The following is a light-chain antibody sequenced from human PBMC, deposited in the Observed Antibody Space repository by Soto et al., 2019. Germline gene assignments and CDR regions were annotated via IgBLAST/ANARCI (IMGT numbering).Light chain of an antibody. V-gene: IGLV1-40*01. CDR1: SSNIGAGYD. Sequence: QAVVTQPPSVSGAPGKRVTISCTGSSSNIGAGYDVHWYQQLPGTAPKFLIYGNNNRPSGVPDRFSGSKSGTSASLAITGLQAEDEADYYCQSYDSSLSGSVFGGGTKVTVL. J-gene: IGLJ3*02. CDR3: QSYDSSLSGSV. CDR2: GNN.